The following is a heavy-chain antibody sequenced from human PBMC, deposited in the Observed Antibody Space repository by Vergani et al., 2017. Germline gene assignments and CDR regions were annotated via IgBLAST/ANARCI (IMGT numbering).Heavy chain of an antibody. CDR2: INHSGST. V-gene: IGHV4-34*01. CDR1: GGSFSGYY. J-gene: IGHJ4*02. D-gene: IGHD2-15*01. Sequence: QVQLQESGPGLVKPSETLSLTCAVYGGSFSGYYWSWIRQPPGKGLEWIGEINHSGSTNYNPSLKSRVTISVDTSKNQFSLKLSSVTAADTAVYYCARELPRYCSGGSCYRGVFDYWGQGTLVTVSS. CDR3: ARELPRYCSGGSCYRGVFDY.